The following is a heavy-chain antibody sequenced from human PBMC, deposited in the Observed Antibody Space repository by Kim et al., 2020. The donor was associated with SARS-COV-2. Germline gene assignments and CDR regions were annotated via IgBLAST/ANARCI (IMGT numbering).Heavy chain of an antibody. CDR3: ARPRADWFGEFHPFEF. Sequence: GGSLRLSCSASGFTFSAYSMDWVRQAPGKGLEWVAYISSASTHRFYAASVEGRFTVSRDNDKYSLYLHMASLTVDDTAVYYCARPRADWFGEFHPFEFWGQGVPVTVSS. J-gene: IGHJ4*01. D-gene: IGHD3-10*01. CDR2: ISSASTHR. V-gene: IGHV3-21*06. CDR1: GFTFSAYS.